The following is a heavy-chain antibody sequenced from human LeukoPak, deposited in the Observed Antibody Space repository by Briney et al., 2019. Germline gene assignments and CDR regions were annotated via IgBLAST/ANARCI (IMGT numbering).Heavy chain of an antibody. V-gene: IGHV3-48*01. D-gene: IGHD4-17*01. CDR1: GFTFSIYS. J-gene: IGHJ4*02. CDR2: ISSSSSTI. Sequence: AGGSLRLSCAASGFTFSIYSMNWVRQAPGKGLEWVSYISSSSSTIYYADSVKGRFTISRDNAKNSLYLQMNSPRVEDTAVYYCAREDYGGNSDFDYWGQGTLVTVSS. CDR3: AREDYGGNSDFDY.